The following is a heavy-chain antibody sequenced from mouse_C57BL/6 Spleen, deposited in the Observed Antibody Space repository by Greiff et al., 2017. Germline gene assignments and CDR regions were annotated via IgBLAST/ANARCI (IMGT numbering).Heavy chain of an antibody. CDR1: GYTFTSYW. CDR2: INPSNGGP. Sequence: QVQLQQPGTELVKPGASVKLSCKASGYTFTSYWLHWVKQRPGQGLAWIGNINPSNGGPNSNAKFKSKDTLTVDKSSRTAYMQLSSMTSEDSAVYYGARVYDGYYTWCAYWGQGTLVTVSA. CDR3: ARVYDGYYTWCAY. V-gene: IGHV1-53*01. D-gene: IGHD2-3*01. J-gene: IGHJ3*01.